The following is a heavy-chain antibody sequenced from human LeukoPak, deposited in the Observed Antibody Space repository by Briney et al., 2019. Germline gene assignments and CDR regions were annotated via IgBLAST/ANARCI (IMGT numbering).Heavy chain of an antibody. CDR1: GFSVSSNY. J-gene: IGHJ4*02. D-gene: IGHD2-21*02. V-gene: IGHV3-66*01. CDR2: IYSGGSA. CDR3: ARERDRGVTGPYFDY. Sequence: AGSLPVSRAASGFSVSSNYMSWVRQAPGKGLEWVSVIYSGGSAYYADSVKGRFTISRDNSKNTLYLQMNSLRAEDTAVYYCARERDRGVTGPYFDYWGQGT.